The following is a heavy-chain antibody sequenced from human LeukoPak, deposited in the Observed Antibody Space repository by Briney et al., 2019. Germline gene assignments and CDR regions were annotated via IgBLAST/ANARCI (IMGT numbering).Heavy chain of an antibody. CDR3: AREIVAMITYDY. CDR1: GYTFTSYY. V-gene: IGHV1-46*01. Sequence: ASVKVSCKASGYTFTSYYMHWVRQAPGQGLEWMGIINPSGGSTSYAQKFQGRVTMTRDTSTSTVYMELSSLRSGDTAVYYCAREIVAMITYDYWGQGTLVTVSS. CDR2: INPSGGST. D-gene: IGHD5-12*01. J-gene: IGHJ4*02.